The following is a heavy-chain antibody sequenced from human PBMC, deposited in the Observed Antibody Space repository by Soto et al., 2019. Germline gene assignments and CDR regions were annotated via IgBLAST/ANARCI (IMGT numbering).Heavy chain of an antibody. D-gene: IGHD3-10*01. Sequence: GGSLRLSCAASGFTFSRYAIHWVRQAPGKGLEWVAVISRDGTNKYYVDSVKGRFTISRDNSRNTLYLHMNSLRHEDAAVYYCARSRSGAVADSFDFWGQGTLVTVSS. CDR1: GFTFSRYA. CDR2: ISRDGTNK. V-gene: IGHV3-30*04. J-gene: IGHJ4*02. CDR3: ARSRSGAVADSFDF.